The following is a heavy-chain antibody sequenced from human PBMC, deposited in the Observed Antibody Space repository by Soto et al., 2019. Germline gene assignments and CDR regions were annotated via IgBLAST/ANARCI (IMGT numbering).Heavy chain of an antibody. CDR2: IIPILGIA. CDR3: ARSYYYGSGSLNYYYYMDV. J-gene: IGHJ6*03. CDR1: GGTFSSYT. Sequence: ASVKVSCKASGGTFSSYTISWVRQAPGQGLEWMGRIIPILGIANYAQKFQGRVTITADKSTSTAYMELSSLRSEDTAVYYCARSYYYGSGSLNYYYYMDVWGKGTTVTVSS. D-gene: IGHD3-10*01. V-gene: IGHV1-69*02.